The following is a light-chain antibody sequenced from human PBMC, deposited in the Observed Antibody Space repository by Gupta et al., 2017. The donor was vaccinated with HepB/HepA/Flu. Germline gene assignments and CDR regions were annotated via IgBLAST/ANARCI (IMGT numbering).Light chain of an antibody. Sequence: EIVLTPSPAPLSLSPGERATLSCRASQSVSSFLVWYQQKPGQAPRLLIYDVSNRATGIPARFSGSGSGTDFTLTIGSLEPEDFAVYYCQQRMNWPLTFGGGTKVEIK. V-gene: IGKV3-11*01. CDR3: QQRMNWPLT. CDR1: QSVSSF. CDR2: DVS. J-gene: IGKJ4*01.